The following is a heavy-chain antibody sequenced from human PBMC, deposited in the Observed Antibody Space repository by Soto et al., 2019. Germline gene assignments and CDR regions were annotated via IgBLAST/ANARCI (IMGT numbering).Heavy chain of an antibody. Sequence: EVQLLESGGGLVQPGGSLRLSCAASGFTFSSYTMSWVRQVPGKGLEWVSGISSSGGSTVYADSVMGRFTIYRETCKNTLYLPMNSLSAADTAVYYCAKGWGDYWGQGTQVTVSS. CDR3: AKGWGDY. V-gene: IGHV3-23*01. CDR2: ISSSGGST. D-gene: IGHD7-27*01. J-gene: IGHJ4*02. CDR1: GFTFSSYT.